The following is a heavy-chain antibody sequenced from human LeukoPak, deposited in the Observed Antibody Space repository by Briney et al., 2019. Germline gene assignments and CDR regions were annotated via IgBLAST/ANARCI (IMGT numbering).Heavy chain of an antibody. CDR2: ISSSGSTI. J-gene: IGHJ4*02. CDR3: ARTDCGGDCYLVFDY. D-gene: IGHD2-21*02. V-gene: IGHV3-48*03. CDR1: GFTFSSYE. Sequence: GGSLRLSCAASGFTFSSYEMNWVRQAPGKGLEWVSYISSSGSTIYHADSVKGRFTISRDNAKNSLYLQMNSLRAEDTAVYYCARTDCGGDCYLVFDYWGQGTLVTVSS.